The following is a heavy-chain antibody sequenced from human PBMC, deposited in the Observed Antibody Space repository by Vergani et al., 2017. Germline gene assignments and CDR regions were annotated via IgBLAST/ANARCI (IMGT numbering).Heavy chain of an antibody. CDR2: IKQDGSEK. V-gene: IGHV3-7*01. CDR1: GFTFSSYS. D-gene: IGHD3-22*01. CDR3: ARDTFYYYDSSGYYSGGPGWFDP. J-gene: IGHJ5*02. Sequence: EVQLVESRGGLVQPGGSLRLSCAASGFTFSSYSMNWVRQAPGKGLEWVANIKQDGSEKYYVDSVKGRFTISRDNAKNSLYLQMNSLRAEDTAVYYCARDTFYYYDSSGYYSGGPGWFDPWGQGTLVTVSS.